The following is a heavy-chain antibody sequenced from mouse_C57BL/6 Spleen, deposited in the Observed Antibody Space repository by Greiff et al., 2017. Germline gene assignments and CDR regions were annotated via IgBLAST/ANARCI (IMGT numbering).Heavy chain of an antibody. Sequence: VQLQQSGPELVKPGASVKISCKASGYAFSSSWMNWVKQRPGKGLEWIGRIYPGDGDTNYNGKFKGKATLTADKSSSTAYMQLSSLTSEDSAVYFCARLGWLLQNYAMDYWGQGTSVTVSS. CDR1: GYAFSSSW. V-gene: IGHV1-82*01. CDR3: ARLGWLLQNYAMDY. D-gene: IGHD2-3*01. J-gene: IGHJ4*01. CDR2: IYPGDGDT.